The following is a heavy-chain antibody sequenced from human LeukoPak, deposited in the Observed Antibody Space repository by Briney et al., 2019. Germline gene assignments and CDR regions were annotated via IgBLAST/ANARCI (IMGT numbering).Heavy chain of an antibody. CDR3: ARPLSLGYCSGGSCYGRGAWFDR. V-gene: IGHV3-48*02. CDR1: GFTFSTYS. D-gene: IGHD2-15*01. J-gene: IGHJ5*02. Sequence: GGSLRLSCAASGFTFSTYSMNWVRQAPGKGLEWVSYISSGSSIIDYVDSVKGRFTISRDNAKNSLYLQMNSLRDEDTAVYYCARPLSLGYCSGGSCYGRGAWFDRWGQGTLVTVSS. CDR2: ISSGSSII.